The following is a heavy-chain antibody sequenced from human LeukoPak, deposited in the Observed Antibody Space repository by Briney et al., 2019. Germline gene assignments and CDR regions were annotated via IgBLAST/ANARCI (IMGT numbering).Heavy chain of an antibody. CDR3: AKAPSGYEPYFDY. Sequence: PGRSLRLSCAASGFTFSSYGMHWVRQAPGKGLEWVAVISYDGSNKYYADSVKGRFTISRDNSKNTLYLQMNSLRAEDTAVYYCAKAPSGYEPYFDYWGQGTLVTDSS. CDR1: GFTFSSYG. J-gene: IGHJ4*02. V-gene: IGHV3-30*18. CDR2: ISYDGSNK. D-gene: IGHD5-12*01.